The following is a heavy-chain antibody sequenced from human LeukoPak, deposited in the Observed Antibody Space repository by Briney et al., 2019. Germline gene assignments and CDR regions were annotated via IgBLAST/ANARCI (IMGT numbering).Heavy chain of an antibody. CDR3: ARGAAAAGRNWFDP. CDR2: INSDGSST. J-gene: IGHJ5*02. V-gene: IGHV3-74*01. CDR1: GFTFSSYW. D-gene: IGHD6-13*01. Sequence: GGSLRLSCAASGFTFSSYWMHWARQAPGKGLVWVSRINSDGSSTSYADSVKGRFTISRDNAKNTLYLQMNSLRAEDTAVYYCARGAAAAGRNWFDPWGQGTLVTVSS.